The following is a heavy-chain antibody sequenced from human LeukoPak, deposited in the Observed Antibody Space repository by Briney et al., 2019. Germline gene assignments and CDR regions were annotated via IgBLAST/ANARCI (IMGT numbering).Heavy chain of an antibody. CDR2: IYSGGST. J-gene: IGHJ6*03. Sequence: GGSLRLSCAASGFTVSSNYMSWVRQAPGKGLEWVSVIYSGGSTYYADSVKGRFTISRDNSKNTLYLQMNSLRAEDTAVYYCARDPGSGYLRWRYYYYYMDVWGKGTTVTISS. D-gene: IGHD5-12*01. V-gene: IGHV3-66*01. CDR3: ARDPGSGYLRWRYYYYYMDV. CDR1: GFTVSSNY.